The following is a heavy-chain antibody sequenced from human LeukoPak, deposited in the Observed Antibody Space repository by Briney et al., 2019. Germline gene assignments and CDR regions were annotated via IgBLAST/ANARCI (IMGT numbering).Heavy chain of an antibody. CDR3: AKGAPIVVVPLASWLDP. CDR1: GFTFSSYA. V-gene: IGHV3-23*01. J-gene: IGHJ5*02. Sequence: GGSLRLSCAASGFTFSSYAMSWVRQAPGKGLEWVSAISGSGGSTYYADSVKGRFTISRDNSKNTLYLQMNSLRAEDTAVYYCAKGAPIVVVPLASWLDPWGQGTLVTVSS. CDR2: ISGSGGST. D-gene: IGHD2-2*01.